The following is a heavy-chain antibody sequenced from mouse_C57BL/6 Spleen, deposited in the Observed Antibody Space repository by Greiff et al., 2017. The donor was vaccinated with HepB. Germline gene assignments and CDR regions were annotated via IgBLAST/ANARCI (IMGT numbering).Heavy chain of an antibody. D-gene: IGHD1-1*01. CDR1: GYTFTNYW. Sequence: QVQLQQPGAELVRPGSSVKLSCKASGYTFTNYWMHWVKQRPIQGLEWIGNIDPSDSETHYNQKFKDKATLTVDKSSSTAYMQLSSLTSEDSAVYYCARWGIYYYGSSYFYYFDYWGQGTTLTVSS. CDR3: ARWGIYYYGSSYFYYFDY. J-gene: IGHJ2*01. CDR2: IDPSDSET. V-gene: IGHV1-52*01.